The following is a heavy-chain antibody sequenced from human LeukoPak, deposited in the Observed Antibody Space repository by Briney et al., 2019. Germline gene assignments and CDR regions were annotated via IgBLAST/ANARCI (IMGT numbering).Heavy chain of an antibody. J-gene: IGHJ4*02. V-gene: IGHV3-30-3*01. CDR3: AREGDGYNSHVDY. CDR2: ISYDGSNK. D-gene: IGHD5-24*01. Sequence: GSLRLSCAASGFTFSSYAMHWVRQAPGKGLEWVAVISYDGSNKYYADSVKGRFTISRDNSKNTLHLQMNSLRAEDTAVYYCAREGDGYNSHVDYWGQGTLVTVSS. CDR1: GFTFSSYA.